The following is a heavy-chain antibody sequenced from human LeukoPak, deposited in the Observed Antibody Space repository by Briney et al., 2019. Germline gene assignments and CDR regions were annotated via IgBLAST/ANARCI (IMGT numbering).Heavy chain of an antibody. CDR2: IWYDGSNK. V-gene: IGHV3-33*01. CDR1: GFTFRNYG. D-gene: IGHD1-14*01. CDR3: AREPEASLDY. J-gene: IGHJ4*02. Sequence: PGGSLRLSCAASGFTFRNYGMYWVRQAPGKGLEWVAVIWYDGSNKYYADSVKGRFTISRDNSKNTLYLQMNSLRAEDTAVYYCAREPEASLDYWGQGTLVTVSS.